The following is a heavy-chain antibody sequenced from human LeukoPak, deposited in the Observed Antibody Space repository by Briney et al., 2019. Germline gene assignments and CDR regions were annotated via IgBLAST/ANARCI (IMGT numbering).Heavy chain of an antibody. V-gene: IGHV5-51*01. CDR2: NYPGDSDS. D-gene: IGHD2-2*01. CDR3: ARRQGCSSTSCPPDS. Sequence: GESLKISCRGSGYSFTTYWIGWVRHMPGKGLEWMGINYPGDSDSRYTPSFQGQVTMSADKSINTAYLQWSSLKASDTAMYYCARRQGCSSTSCPPDSWGQGTLVTVSS. J-gene: IGHJ4*02. CDR1: GYSFTTYW.